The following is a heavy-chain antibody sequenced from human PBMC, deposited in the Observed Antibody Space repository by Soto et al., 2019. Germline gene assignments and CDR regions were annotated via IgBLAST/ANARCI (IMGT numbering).Heavy chain of an antibody. CDR2: IIPILGIA. Sequence: ASVKVSCKASGGTFSSYTISWVRQAPGQGLEWMGRIIPILGIANYAQKFQGRVTITADKSTSTAYMELSSLRSEDTAVYYCAIAAAGSYSDYWGQGTLVTVSS. CDR3: AIAAAGSYSDY. CDR1: GGTFSSYT. D-gene: IGHD6-13*01. V-gene: IGHV1-69*02. J-gene: IGHJ4*02.